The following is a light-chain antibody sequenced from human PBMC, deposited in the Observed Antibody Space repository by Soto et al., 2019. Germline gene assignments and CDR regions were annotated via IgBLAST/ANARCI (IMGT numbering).Light chain of an antibody. CDR3: QQYYSTPWT. V-gene: IGKV4-1*01. J-gene: IGKJ1*01. CDR1: QSDLSSSNNKNY. CDR2: WAS. Sequence: DIVMTQSPDSLAVSLGERATINCMSSQSDLSSSNNKNYLTWYQQKPGQPPKLLIYWASTRESGVPDRFSGSGSGTDFTLTISSLQAEDVAVYYCQQYYSTPWTFGQGTKVEIK.